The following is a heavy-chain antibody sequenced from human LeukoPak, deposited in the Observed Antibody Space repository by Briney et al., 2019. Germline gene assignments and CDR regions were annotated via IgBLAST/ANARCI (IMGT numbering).Heavy chain of an antibody. D-gene: IGHD4-17*01. V-gene: IGHV1-69*06. CDR1: GGTFSSYA. J-gene: IGHJ4*02. CDR2: IIPIFGTA. CDR3: GGALAEYGDPHVGY. Sequence: GASVQDSCKASGGTFSSYAISWVRQAPGQGLEWMGGIIPIFGTANYAQKFQGRVTITADKSTSTAYMELSSLRSEDTAVYYCGGALAEYGDPHVGYWGQGTLVSVSS.